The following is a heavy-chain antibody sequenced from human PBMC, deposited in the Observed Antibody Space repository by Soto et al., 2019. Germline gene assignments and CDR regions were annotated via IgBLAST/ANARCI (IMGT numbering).Heavy chain of an antibody. V-gene: IGHV4-59*08. CDR3: ARHPRGVTTLGV. J-gene: IGHJ4*02. CDR2: IYYSGST. Sequence: TSETLSLTCTVSGGSISSYYWSWIRQPPGKGLEWIGYIYYSGSTNYNPSLKSRVTISVDTSKNQFSLKLSSVTAADTAVYYCARHPRGVTTLGVWGQGTLVTVSS. D-gene: IGHD3-16*01. CDR1: GGSISSYY.